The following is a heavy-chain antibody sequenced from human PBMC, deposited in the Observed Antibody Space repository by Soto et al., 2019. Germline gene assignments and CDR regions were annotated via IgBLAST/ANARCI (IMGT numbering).Heavy chain of an antibody. CDR3: AREYCTNGVCYNYYYYYGMDV. V-gene: IGHV1-3*01. CDR1: GYTFTSYA. Sequence: VKVSCKASGYTFTSYAMHWVRQAPGQRLEWMGWINAGNGNTKYSQKFQGRVTITRDTSASTAYMELSSLRSEDTAVYYCAREYCTNGVCYNYYYYYGMDVWGQGTTVTVSS. J-gene: IGHJ6*02. D-gene: IGHD2-8*01. CDR2: INAGNGNT.